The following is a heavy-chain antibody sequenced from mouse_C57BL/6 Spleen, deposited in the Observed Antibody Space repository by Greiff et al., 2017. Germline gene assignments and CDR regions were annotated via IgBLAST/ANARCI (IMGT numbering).Heavy chain of an antibody. CDR3: ARFRDYQFAY. CDR2: INPRDGGT. CDR1: GYTFTSYC. V-gene: IGHV1-53*01. Sequence: QVQLQQPGTELVKPGASVQLSCKASGYTFTSYCMPWVKQRPGQGLEWIGNINPRDGGTNYNEKFKSKATLTVDKSSSTAYMQISSLTSEDSAVYYCARFRDYQFAYWGQGTLVTVSA. D-gene: IGHD2-4*01. J-gene: IGHJ3*01.